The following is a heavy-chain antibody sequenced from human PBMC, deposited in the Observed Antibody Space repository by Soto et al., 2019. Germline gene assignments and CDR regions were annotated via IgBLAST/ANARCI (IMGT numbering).Heavy chain of an antibody. J-gene: IGHJ6*02. D-gene: IGHD5-12*01. CDR3: ARVVATIYYYYGMHV. CDR2: ISSSGSTI. CDR1: GFTFSSYE. V-gene: IGHV3-48*03. Sequence: PGGSLRLSGEATGFTFSSYEMAWVRQARGKGLEWVSYISSSGSTIYYADSVKGRFTISRDNAKNSLYLQMNSLRAEDTAVYHCARVVATIYYYYGMHVWGQGTTVTASS.